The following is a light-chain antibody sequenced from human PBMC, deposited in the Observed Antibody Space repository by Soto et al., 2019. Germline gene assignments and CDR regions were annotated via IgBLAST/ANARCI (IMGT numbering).Light chain of an antibody. CDR2: GAS. J-gene: IGKJ1*01. Sequence: EIEMTQSPATLSLAPGERATLSCRASQSVSSSYLAWYQQKPGQAPRLLIYGASSRATGIPDRFSGSGSGTDFTLTISRLEPEDFAVYYCQQFRTFGQGTKVDIK. V-gene: IGKV3-20*01. CDR1: QSVSSSY. CDR3: QQFRT.